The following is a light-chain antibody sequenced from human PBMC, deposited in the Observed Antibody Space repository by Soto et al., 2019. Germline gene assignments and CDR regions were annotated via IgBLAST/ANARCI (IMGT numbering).Light chain of an antibody. CDR2: GAS. Sequence: EIVMTQSPATLSVSPGDRATLSCRASQSVTSNLAWYQQKPGQAPRLLIYGASTRATGIPARFSGSGSGTEFTLTISSLQPEDFATYLCQQYDSFPITFGQGTRLEIK. J-gene: IGKJ5*01. CDR1: QSVTSN. V-gene: IGKV3-15*01. CDR3: QQYDSFPIT.